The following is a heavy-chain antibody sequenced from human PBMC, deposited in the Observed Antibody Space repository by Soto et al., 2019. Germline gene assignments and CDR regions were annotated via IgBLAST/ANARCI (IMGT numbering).Heavy chain of an antibody. CDR3: ARGSQLANGWFDP. D-gene: IGHD2-2*01. V-gene: IGHV4-4*02. CDR1: DYYISSGYW. J-gene: IGHJ5*02. Sequence: QVQLQESGPGLVKPSGTLSLTCAVSDYYISSGYWWSWVRQPPGKGLEWIGEINHSGSTNYNPSLKSRVTLSVDTSKNQFSLKLSSVTAADTAVYYCARGSQLANGWFDPWGQGTLVTVSS. CDR2: INHSGST.